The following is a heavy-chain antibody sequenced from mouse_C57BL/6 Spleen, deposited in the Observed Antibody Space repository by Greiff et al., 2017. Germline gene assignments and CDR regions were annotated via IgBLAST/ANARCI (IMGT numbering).Heavy chain of an antibody. D-gene: IGHD2-4*01. CDR1: GFNIKDYY. Sequence: VQLKESGAELVRPGASVKLSCTASGFNIKDYYMHWVKQRPEQGLEWIGRVDPEDGDTEYAPKFQGKATMTADTSSNTAYLQLSSLTSEDTAVYYCTESRSYYDYLYAMGDWGQGSSVTVSS. CDR3: TESRSYYDYLYAMGD. V-gene: IGHV14-1*01. J-gene: IGHJ4*01. CDR2: VDPEDGDT.